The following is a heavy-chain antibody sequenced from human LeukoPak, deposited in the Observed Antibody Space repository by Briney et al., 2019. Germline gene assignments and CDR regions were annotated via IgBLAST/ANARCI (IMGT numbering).Heavy chain of an antibody. CDR2: INAGNGNT. J-gene: IGHJ4*02. D-gene: IGHD3-22*01. CDR3: ARDLPYYYDSSGYLHLDY. V-gene: IGHV1-3*01. CDR1: GYTFTSYA. Sequence: ASVKVSCKASGYTFTSYAMHWVRQAPGQRLEWMGWINAGNGNTKYSQKFQGRVTMTTDTSTSTAYMELRSLRSDDTAVYYCARDLPYYYDSSGYLHLDYWGQGTLVTVSS.